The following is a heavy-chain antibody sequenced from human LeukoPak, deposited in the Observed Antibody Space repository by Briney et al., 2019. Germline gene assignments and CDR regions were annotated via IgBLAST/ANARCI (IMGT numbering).Heavy chain of an antibody. Sequence: SETLSLTCTVSGGSISSSSYYWGWIRQPPGKALEWIGSIYYSGSTYYNTSLKSRVTISVDTSKNQFSLKLSSVTAADTAVYYCARHYASRASVMVAFDIWGQGTMVTVSS. CDR2: IYYSGST. CDR1: GGSISSSSYY. J-gene: IGHJ3*02. V-gene: IGHV4-39*01. D-gene: IGHD3-16*01. CDR3: ARHYASRASVMVAFDI.